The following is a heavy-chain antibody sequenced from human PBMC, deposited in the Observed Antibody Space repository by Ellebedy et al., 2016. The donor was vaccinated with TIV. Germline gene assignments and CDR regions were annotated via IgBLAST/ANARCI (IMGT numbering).Heavy chain of an antibody. CDR2: ISAGGDNT. J-gene: IGHJ4*02. Sequence: GESLKISCAASGFTFSNFAMHWVRQAPGKGLEWLSVISAGGDNTYNADSVKGRFTITITNSKNTLYLQMNSLRAEETAVYYCAKGSSSGYSYDRVGFQYWGQGTPVTVSS. CDR1: GFTFSNFA. V-gene: IGHV3-23*01. CDR3: AKGSSSGYSYDRVGFQY. D-gene: IGHD3-22*01.